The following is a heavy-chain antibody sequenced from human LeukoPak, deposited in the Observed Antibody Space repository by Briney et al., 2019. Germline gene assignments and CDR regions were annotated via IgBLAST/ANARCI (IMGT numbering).Heavy chain of an antibody. V-gene: IGHV4-4*07. CDR2: IYTSGST. CDR1: GGSISSYY. J-gene: IGHJ4*02. Sequence: PSETLSPTCTVSGGSISSYYWSWIRQPAGKGLEWIGRIYTSGSTNYNPSLKSRVTMSVDTSKNQFSLKLSSVTAADTAVYYCARHFRYSSGWYSELFDYWGQGTLVTVSS. CDR3: ARHFRYSSGWYSELFDY. D-gene: IGHD6-19*01.